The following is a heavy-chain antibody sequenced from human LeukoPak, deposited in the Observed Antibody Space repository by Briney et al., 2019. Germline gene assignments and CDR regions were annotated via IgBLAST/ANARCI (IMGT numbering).Heavy chain of an antibody. D-gene: IGHD5-18*01. J-gene: IGHJ1*01. V-gene: IGHV3-30*03. CDR2: ISYDGSNK. CDR3: AHIAAAMVTGRAG. CDR1: GFTFSVYG. Sequence: RRSLRLSCAASGFTFSVYGMHWVRQAPGRGREWVAVISYDGSNKYYTDSVKGRFTISRDNSKNTLYLQMNSLRAEDTAVYYCAHIAAAMVTGRAGWGQGALVTVSS.